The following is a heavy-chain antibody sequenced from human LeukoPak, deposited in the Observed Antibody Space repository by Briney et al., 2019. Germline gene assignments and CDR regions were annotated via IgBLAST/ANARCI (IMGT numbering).Heavy chain of an antibody. J-gene: IGHJ4*02. Sequence: GGSLRLSCAASGFTFSSYWMHWVRQAPGKGLVWVSRINSDGSSRSYADSVKGRFTISRDNAKNTLYLQMNSLRAEDTAVYYCAIGSYSSSWYDNNAFDYWGQGTLVTVSS. CDR3: AIGSYSSSWYDNNAFDY. V-gene: IGHV3-74*01. CDR2: INSDGSSR. D-gene: IGHD6-13*01. CDR1: GFTFSSYW.